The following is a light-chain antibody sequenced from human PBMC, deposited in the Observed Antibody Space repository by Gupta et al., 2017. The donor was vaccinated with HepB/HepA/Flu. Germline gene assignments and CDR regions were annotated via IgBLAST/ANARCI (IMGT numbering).Light chain of an antibody. CDR2: LGF. CDR3: MQGLQTPYT. Sequence: IVMTQSPLSLPVTPGEPASISCRSSQSLLYSNGYTYLDWYLQKQGQSPQLLFYLGFNRASGVPVRVSGRGSVTDFTLKISRVEAEDFGVYYCMQGLQTPYTLGQGTKLDIK. V-gene: IGKV2-28*01. CDR1: QSLLYSNGYTY. J-gene: IGKJ2*01.